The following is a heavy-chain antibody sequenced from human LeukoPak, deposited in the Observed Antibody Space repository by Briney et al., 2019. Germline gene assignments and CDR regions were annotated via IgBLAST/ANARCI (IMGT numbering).Heavy chain of an antibody. CDR1: GGSFSGYY. D-gene: IGHD6-6*01. CDR2: INHSGST. V-gene: IGHV4-34*01. J-gene: IGHJ6*03. CDR3: ARGKIAALYYYYYYMDV. Sequence: SETLSLTCAVYGGSFSGYYWSWIRQPPGKGLEGIGVINHSGSTNYNPSLKSRVTISVDTSKNQFSLKLSSVTAADTAVYYCARGKIAALYYYYYYMDVWGKGTTVTVSS.